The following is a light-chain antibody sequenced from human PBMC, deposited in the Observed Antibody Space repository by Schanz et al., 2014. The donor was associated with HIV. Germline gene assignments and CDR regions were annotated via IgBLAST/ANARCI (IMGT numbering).Light chain of an antibody. J-gene: IGKJ2*01. CDR3: LHYKDFTST. V-gene: IGKV1-5*03. Sequence: DIQMTQSPSTLSASVGDRITITCRASQSISEWLAWYQQKPGQAPNLLISEASTLESGVPSRFSGTGSGTEFTLTISSLHPDDFATYFCLHYKDFTSTFGQGTKLEIK. CDR2: EAS. CDR1: QSISEW.